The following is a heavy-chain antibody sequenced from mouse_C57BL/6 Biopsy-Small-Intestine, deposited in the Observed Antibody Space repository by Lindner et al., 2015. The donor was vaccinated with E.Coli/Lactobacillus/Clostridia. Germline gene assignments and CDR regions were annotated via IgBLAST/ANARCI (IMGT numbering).Heavy chain of an antibody. D-gene: IGHD1-1*01. J-gene: IGHJ2*01. CDR1: GYSFTGYY. CDR3: TTGYYYGSSYRYFDY. CDR2: INPSTGGT. Sequence: VQLQESGPELVKPGASVKISCMASGYSFTGYYMNWVKQSPEKSLEWIGEINPSTGGTTYNQKFKAKATLTVDKSSSTAYMQLKSLTSEDTAVYYCTTGYYYGSSYRYFDYWGQGTTLTVSS. V-gene: IGHV1-42*01.